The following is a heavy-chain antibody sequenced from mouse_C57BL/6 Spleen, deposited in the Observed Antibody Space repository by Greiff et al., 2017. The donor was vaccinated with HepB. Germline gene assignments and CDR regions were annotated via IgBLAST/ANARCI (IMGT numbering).Heavy chain of an antibody. CDR2: INYDGSST. CDR1: GFTFSDYY. D-gene: IGHD2-4*01. V-gene: IGHV5-16*02. CDR3: ARRDYDDYAMDY. Sequence: VHLVESEGGLVQPGSSMKLSCTASGFTFSDYYMAWVRQVPEKGLEWVANINYDGSSTYYLDSLKSRFIISRDNAKNILYLQMSSLKSEDTATYYCARRDYDDYAMDYWGQGTSVTVSS. J-gene: IGHJ4*01.